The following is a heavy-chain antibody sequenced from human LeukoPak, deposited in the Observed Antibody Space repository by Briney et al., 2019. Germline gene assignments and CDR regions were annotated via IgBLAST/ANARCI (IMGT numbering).Heavy chain of an antibody. Sequence: PGGSLRLSCAASGFTFSSYEMNWVRQAPGKRPEWVSYISNSGSILYYADSVRGRFTISRDNAKNSLFLQMNSLRAEDTAVYYCARGYFAVGAFDIWGQGTMVTVSS. CDR3: ARGYFAVGAFDI. J-gene: IGHJ3*02. CDR1: GFTFSSYE. V-gene: IGHV3-48*03. D-gene: IGHD3-3*01. CDR2: ISNSGSIL.